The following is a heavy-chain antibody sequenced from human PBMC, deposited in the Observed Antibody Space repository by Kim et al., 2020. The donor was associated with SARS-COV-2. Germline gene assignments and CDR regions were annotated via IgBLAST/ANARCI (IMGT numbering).Heavy chain of an antibody. J-gene: IGHJ3*02. V-gene: IGHV3-53*01. D-gene: IGHD3-10*01. Sequence: GGSLRLSCAASGFTVSSNYMSWVRQAPGKGLEWVSVIYSGGSTYYADSVKGRFTISRVNSKNTLYLQMNSLRAEDTAVYYCARDGPTMVRGVRVAFDIWGQGTMVTVSS. CDR2: IYSGGST. CDR3: ARDGPTMVRGVRVAFDI. CDR1: GFTVSSNY.